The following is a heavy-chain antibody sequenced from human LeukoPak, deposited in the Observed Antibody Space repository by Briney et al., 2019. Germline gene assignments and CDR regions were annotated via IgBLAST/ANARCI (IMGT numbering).Heavy chain of an antibody. V-gene: IGHV3-21*01. Sequence: GGSLRLSCAASGFTFSSYSMNWVRQAPGKGLEWVSSISSTSNYIYYADSVKGRFTISRDNVKTSLYLQMNSLRAEDTAVYYCARDDRYSYGYSQSGHFDYWGQGILVPVSS. J-gene: IGHJ4*02. CDR2: ISSTSNYI. CDR1: GFTFSSYS. CDR3: ARDDRYSYGYSQSGHFDY. D-gene: IGHD5-18*01.